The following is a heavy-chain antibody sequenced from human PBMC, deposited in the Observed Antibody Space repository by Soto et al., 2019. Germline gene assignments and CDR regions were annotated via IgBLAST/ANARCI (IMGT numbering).Heavy chain of an antibody. Sequence: VQLVQSGGEVKKPGASVKVSCKASGYTFSNYAISWVRQAPGQGLEWMGWITAHNGNTKYAQKFQARVTMTTDTSTSTASMELRSLTSDDTAVYYWARDAPYDDFWSGVMELYYYGMDVWGQGTTVTVSS. CDR2: ITAHNGNT. CDR1: GYTFSNYA. D-gene: IGHD3-3*01. J-gene: IGHJ6*02. CDR3: ARDAPYDDFWSGVMELYYYGMDV. V-gene: IGHV1-18*01.